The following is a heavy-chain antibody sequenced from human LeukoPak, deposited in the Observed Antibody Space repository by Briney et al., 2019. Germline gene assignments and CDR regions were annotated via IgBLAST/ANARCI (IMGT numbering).Heavy chain of an antibody. CDR1: GYTFTDYY. D-gene: IGHD5-24*01. J-gene: IGHJ4*02. CDR3: ARDVAPDGQWIFDF. CDR2: FNPNSGRR. Sequence: ASVKVSCKASGYTFTDYYIHRVRQAPGQGLEWMGQFNPNSGRRAYAQRFQGRVAMTWDTSITTGYLELSSLRSDDMAIYYCARDVAPDGQWIFDFWGQGTLVTVTS. V-gene: IGHV1-2*06.